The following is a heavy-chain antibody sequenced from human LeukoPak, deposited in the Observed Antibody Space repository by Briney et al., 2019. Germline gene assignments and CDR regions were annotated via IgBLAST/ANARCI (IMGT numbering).Heavy chain of an antibody. CDR1: GGSISSSNW. J-gene: IGHJ3*02. V-gene: IGHV4-4*02. CDR3: ARLQDSSGDYGDAFDI. CDR2: IYHSGST. Sequence: PSGTLSLTCAVSGGSISSSNWWSWVRQPPGKGLEWIGEIYHSGSTNYNPSLKSRVTMSVDTSKNQFSLNLSSVTAADTAVYYCARLQDSSGDYGDAFDIWGQGSLVTVSS. D-gene: IGHD6-19*01.